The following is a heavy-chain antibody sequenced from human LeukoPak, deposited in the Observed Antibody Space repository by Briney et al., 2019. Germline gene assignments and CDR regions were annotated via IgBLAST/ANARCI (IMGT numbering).Heavy chain of an antibody. D-gene: IGHD2-15*01. Sequence: SETLSLTCTVSGGAISSSYWSWIRQPPGKGLEWIAYVYSSGGTNYNPSFKSRVSISLDTSKNQFSLNLSSVTAADTAVYYCARDYSAWVAASVVWGPGTLVTVSS. CDR2: VYSSGGT. J-gene: IGHJ4*02. CDR1: GGAISSSY. V-gene: IGHV4-59*01. CDR3: ARDYSAWVAASVV.